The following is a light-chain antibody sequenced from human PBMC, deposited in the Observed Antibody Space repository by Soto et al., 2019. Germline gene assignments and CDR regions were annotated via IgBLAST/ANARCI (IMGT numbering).Light chain of an antibody. CDR3: QHYNNWPRT. CDR2: GAS. J-gene: IGKJ1*01. Sequence: EIVMTQSPATLSVSPGERATLSCRASQSVSSNLAWYQQKPRQAPLLLIFGASTRATGFPPKFSGSGSGTEFTLTISSLQSEDFAVYYCQHYNNWPRTFGQGTKVEIK. V-gene: IGKV3-15*01. CDR1: QSVSSN.